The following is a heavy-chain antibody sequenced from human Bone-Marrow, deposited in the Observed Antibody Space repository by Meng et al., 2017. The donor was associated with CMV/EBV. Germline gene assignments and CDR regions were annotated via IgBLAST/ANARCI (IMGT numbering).Heavy chain of an antibody. CDR3: ARLSGGKKYYFDY. CDR1: GYTFTGYY. V-gene: IGHV1-46*01. J-gene: IGHJ4*02. Sequence: CKASGYTFTGYYMHRVRQAPGQGLEWMGIINPSGGSTSYAQKFQGRVTMTRDTSTSTVYMELSSLRSEDTAVYYCARLSGGKKYYFDYWGQGTLVTVSS. CDR2: INPSGGST. D-gene: IGHD3-10*01.